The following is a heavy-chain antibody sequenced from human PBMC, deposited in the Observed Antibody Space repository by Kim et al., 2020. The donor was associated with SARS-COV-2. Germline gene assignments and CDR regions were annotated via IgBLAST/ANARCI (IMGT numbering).Heavy chain of an antibody. J-gene: IGHJ4*02. V-gene: IGHV4-39*01. Sequence: SLKSRGTISVDTAKNQFSLKLSSVTAADTAVYYCARLKGYIVVVPAAIDYWGQGTLVTVSS. D-gene: IGHD2-2*01. CDR3: ARLKGYIVVVPAAIDY.